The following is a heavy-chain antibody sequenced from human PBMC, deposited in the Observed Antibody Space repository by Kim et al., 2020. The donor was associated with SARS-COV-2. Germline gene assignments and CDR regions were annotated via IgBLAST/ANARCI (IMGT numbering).Heavy chain of an antibody. Sequence: GESLKISCKGSGYSFTSYWIGWVRQMPGKGLEWMGIIYPGDSDTRYSPSFQGQVTISADKSISTAYLQWSSLKASDTAMYYCARHPLAAAAPGGAFDIWGQGTMVTVSS. CDR2: IYPGDSDT. J-gene: IGHJ3*02. D-gene: IGHD6-13*01. CDR1: GYSFTSYW. CDR3: ARHPLAAAAPGGAFDI. V-gene: IGHV5-51*01.